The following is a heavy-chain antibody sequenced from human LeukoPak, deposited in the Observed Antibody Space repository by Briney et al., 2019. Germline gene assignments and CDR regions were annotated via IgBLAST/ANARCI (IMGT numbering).Heavy chain of an antibody. Sequence: SETLSLTCTVSGGSISSYYWSWIRQPPGKGLEWIGYIYHSGSTYYNPSLKSRVTISVDRSKNQFSLKLSSVTAADTAVYYCARAVPRDYGMDVWGQGTTVTVSS. J-gene: IGHJ6*02. CDR1: GGSISSYY. V-gene: IGHV4-59*12. CDR3: ARAVPRDYGMDV. CDR2: IYHSGST. D-gene: IGHD4-17*01.